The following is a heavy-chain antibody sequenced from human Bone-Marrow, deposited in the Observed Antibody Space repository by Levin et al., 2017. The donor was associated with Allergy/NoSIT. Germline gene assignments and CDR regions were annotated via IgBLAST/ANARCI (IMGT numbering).Heavy chain of an antibody. CDR1: GFTFGTYA. Sequence: PGGSLRLSCATSGFTFGTYAFHWVRQAPGKGLEWVAVIWPDGSNKYYADSVKDRFTISRDSSKNTLFLQMNSLRVEDTAVYYCVRDRGSWSHFDYWGQGTLVTVSS. D-gene: IGHD6-13*01. CDR2: IWPDGSNK. CDR3: VRDRGSWSHFDY. J-gene: IGHJ4*02. V-gene: IGHV3-33*01.